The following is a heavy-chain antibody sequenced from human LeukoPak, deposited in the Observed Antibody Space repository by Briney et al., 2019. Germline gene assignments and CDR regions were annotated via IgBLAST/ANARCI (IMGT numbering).Heavy chain of an antibody. D-gene: IGHD3-22*01. CDR3: ARGPYYYDSSGPDWFDP. V-gene: IGHV3-53*01. CDR1: GFTVSSNY. Sequence: GGSLRLSCAASGFTVSSNYMSWVRQAPGKGLEWVSVIYSGGSTYYADSVKGRFTISRDNSKNTLYLQMNSLRAEDTAVYYCARGPYYYDSSGPDWFDPWGQGTLVTVSS. CDR2: IYSGGST. J-gene: IGHJ5*02.